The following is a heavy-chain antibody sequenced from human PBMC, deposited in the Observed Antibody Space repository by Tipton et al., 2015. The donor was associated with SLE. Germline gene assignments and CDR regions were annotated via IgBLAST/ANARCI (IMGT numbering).Heavy chain of an antibody. CDR3: ARVVSATGYYFDY. V-gene: IGHV1-2*02. CDR2: INPNSGGT. J-gene: IGHJ4*02. D-gene: IGHD1-26*01. Sequence: QLVQSGPEVKKPGASVKVSCKASGYTFTGYYMHWVRQAPGQGLEWMGWINPNSGGTVYAQKFQDRVTMTRDTSISTAYMELSRLKSDDTAVYYCARVVSATGYYFDYWGQGTLVTVSS. CDR1: GYTFTGYY.